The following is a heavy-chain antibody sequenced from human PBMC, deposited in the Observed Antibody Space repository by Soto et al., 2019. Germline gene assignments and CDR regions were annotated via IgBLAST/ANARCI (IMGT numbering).Heavy chain of an antibody. D-gene: IGHD1-1*01. Sequence: SETLSLTCTVSGGSISSGGYFWSWIRQPPGKGLEWIGNIFHSGTTYYNPSLKSRVTISVDTSKNQFSLKLSSVTAADTAVYFCARGVLYWGQGTLVTVSS. V-gene: IGHV4-31*03. CDR1: GGSISSGGYF. J-gene: IGHJ4*02. CDR2: IFHSGTT. CDR3: ARGVLY.